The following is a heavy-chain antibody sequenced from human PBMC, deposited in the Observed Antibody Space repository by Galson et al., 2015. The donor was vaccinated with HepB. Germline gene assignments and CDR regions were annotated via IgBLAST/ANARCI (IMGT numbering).Heavy chain of an antibody. D-gene: IGHD3-22*01. CDR1: GFTFSSYG. CDR3: ARGSSGYSAGPPTEDDFDY. J-gene: IGHJ4*02. V-gene: IGHV3-33*01. CDR2: IWDDGSNK. Sequence: SLRLSCAASGFTFSSYGMHWVRQAPGKGLEWVAVIWDDGSNKYYADSVKGRFTISRDNSKNTLYLQMNSLRAEDTAVYYCARGSSGYSAGPPTEDDFDYWGQGTLVTVSS.